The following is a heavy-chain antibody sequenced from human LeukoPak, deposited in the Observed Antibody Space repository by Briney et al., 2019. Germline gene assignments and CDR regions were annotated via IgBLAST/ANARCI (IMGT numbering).Heavy chain of an antibody. V-gene: IGHV1-58*01. Sequence: SVKVSCKASGFTFTSFVVQWVRQAGGQRLEWIGWIVVGSGNTNYAQKFQERVTITRDMSTSTAYMELSSLRSEDTAVYYCAADSAGATLGYWGQGTLVTVSS. D-gene: IGHD1-26*01. J-gene: IGHJ4*02. CDR1: GFTFTSFV. CDR3: AADSAGATLGY. CDR2: IVVGSGNT.